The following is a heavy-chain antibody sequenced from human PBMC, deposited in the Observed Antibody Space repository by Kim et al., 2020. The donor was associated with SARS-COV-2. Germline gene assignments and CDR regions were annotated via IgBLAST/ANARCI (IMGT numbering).Heavy chain of an antibody. J-gene: IGHJ5*02. Sequence: SETLSLTCAVYGGSFSGYYWSWIRQPPGKGLEWIGEINHSGSTNYNPSLKSRVTISVDTSKNQFSLKLSSVTAADTAVYYCARVFTLRRNYYGSGSSSRDRWFDPWGQGTLVTVSS. D-gene: IGHD3-10*01. CDR2: INHSGST. V-gene: IGHV4-34*01. CDR3: ARVFTLRRNYYGSGSSSRDRWFDP. CDR1: GGSFSGYY.